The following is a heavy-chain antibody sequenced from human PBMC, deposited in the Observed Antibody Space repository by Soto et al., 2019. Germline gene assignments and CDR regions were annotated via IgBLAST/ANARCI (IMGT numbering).Heavy chain of an antibody. Sequence: PSETLSLTCAVSGGSISSGDYYWSWIRQPPGKGLEWIGYIYYSGSTYYNPSLKSRVTISVDTSKNQFSLKLSSVTAADTAVYYCARGGLGYXSSTSCSSLDYYYGMDVWGQGTTVTVSS. J-gene: IGHJ6*02. CDR3: ARGGLGYXSSTSCSSLDYYYGMDV. CDR1: GGSISSGDYY. D-gene: IGHD2-2*01. CDR2: IYYSGST. V-gene: IGHV4-30-4*01.